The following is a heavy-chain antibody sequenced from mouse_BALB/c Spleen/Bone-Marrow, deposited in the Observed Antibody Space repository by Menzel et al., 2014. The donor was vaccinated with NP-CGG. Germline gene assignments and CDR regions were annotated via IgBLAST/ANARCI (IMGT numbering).Heavy chain of an antibody. V-gene: IGHV1-14*01. D-gene: IGHD2-14*01. J-gene: IGHJ4*01. CDR3: ARYAYAMDY. Sequence: VQLKQSGPELVKPGASVKMSCKASGYTFTSYGMHWVKQNPGKGLEWIGYINPYNDGTKYNEKFKGKATLTSDKSCSTAYMELSSLTSEDSAVYYCARYAYAMDYWGQGTSVTVSS. CDR2: INPYNDGT. CDR1: GYTFTSYG.